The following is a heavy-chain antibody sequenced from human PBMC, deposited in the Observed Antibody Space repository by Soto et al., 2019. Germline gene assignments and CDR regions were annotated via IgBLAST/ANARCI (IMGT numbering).Heavy chain of an antibody. V-gene: IGHV5-10-1*01. Sequence: PGEYLKISCKGFGYIFTNYWITWVRQMPGKGLEWMGRIDPSDSYTNYSPSFQGHVTISTDKSISTAYLQWSSLKASDTATYYCAGQNFGDFLPFDYWGQGTLVTVSS. D-gene: IGHD4-17*01. CDR1: GYIFTNYW. J-gene: IGHJ4*02. CDR2: IDPSDSYT. CDR3: AGQNFGDFLPFDY.